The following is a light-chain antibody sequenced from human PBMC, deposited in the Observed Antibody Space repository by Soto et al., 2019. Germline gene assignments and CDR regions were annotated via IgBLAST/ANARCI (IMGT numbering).Light chain of an antibody. CDR1: SSDVGGYNY. V-gene: IGLV2-8*01. CDR2: EVT. Sequence: QSALTQPPSASGSPGQSVTISCTGTSSDVGGYNYVSWYQQYPGKAPKLMIYEVTKRPSGVPDRFSGSKSGNTASLTVAGLQDEDDDDYYCSSYAASNNFYFVFGGGTKLTVL. J-gene: IGLJ3*02. CDR3: SSYAASNNFYFV.